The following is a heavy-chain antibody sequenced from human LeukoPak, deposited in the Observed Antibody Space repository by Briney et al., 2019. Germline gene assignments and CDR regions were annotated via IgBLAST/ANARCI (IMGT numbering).Heavy chain of an antibody. V-gene: IGHV5-51*01. Sequence: GESLKFSCKGSAYSSMDYWIGWVRLMPVKGPEWMGFIFPHDSNTKYSPSFQGQVNISVDKSISTAYVQWSSLKASVTAMYYCARYGIKGCSSTNCYTSYVYYGMDVWGQVTTVTVS. J-gene: IGHJ6*02. CDR1: AYSSMDYW. CDR3: ARYGIKGCSSTNCYTSYVYYGMDV. D-gene: IGHD2-2*02. CDR2: IFPHDSNT.